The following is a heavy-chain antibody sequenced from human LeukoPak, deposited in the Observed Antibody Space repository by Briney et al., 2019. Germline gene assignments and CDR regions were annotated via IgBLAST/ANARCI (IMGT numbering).Heavy chain of an antibody. CDR3: ARASYSSSSAFSYYYYYMDV. CDR2: IYYSGST. V-gene: IGHV4-59*01. CDR1: GDSISSYY. D-gene: IGHD6-6*01. J-gene: IGHJ6*03. Sequence: SETLSLTCTVSGDSISSYYWSWIRQPPGKGLEWIGYIYYSGSTNYNPSLKSRVTISVDTSKNQFSLKLSSVTAADTAVYYCARASYSSSSAFSYYYYYMDVWGKGTTVTVSS.